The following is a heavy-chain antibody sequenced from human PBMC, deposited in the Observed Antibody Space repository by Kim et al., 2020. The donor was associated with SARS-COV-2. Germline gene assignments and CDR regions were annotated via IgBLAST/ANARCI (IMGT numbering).Heavy chain of an antibody. V-gene: IGHV3-21*06. CDR1: GFTFSTYS. D-gene: IGHD3-16*02. Sequence: GGSLRLSCAASGFTFSTYSMNWVRQAPGKGLEWVSSISSSSSYIYYADSVKGRFTISRDNAKNSLYLQMNSLRAEDTAVYYCASMITFGGVIVAWGQGTLVTVSS. CDR3: ASMITFGGVIVA. CDR2: ISSSSSYI. J-gene: IGHJ5*02.